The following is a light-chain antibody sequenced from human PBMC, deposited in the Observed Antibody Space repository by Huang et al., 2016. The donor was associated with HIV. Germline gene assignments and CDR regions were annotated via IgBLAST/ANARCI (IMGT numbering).Light chain of an antibody. CDR2: GAS. J-gene: IGKJ2*01. V-gene: IGKV3-15*01. CDR3: QQYNDWPRT. CDR1: QSVKNK. Sequence: ELVMTKSSTTMSVSPGERATRSCRASQSVKNKVAWYQQRAGQPPRLLIHGASTRANGIPTRFSGSGSGTEFTLTISSLQSEDFAVYYCQQYNDWPRTFGEGTKLEIK.